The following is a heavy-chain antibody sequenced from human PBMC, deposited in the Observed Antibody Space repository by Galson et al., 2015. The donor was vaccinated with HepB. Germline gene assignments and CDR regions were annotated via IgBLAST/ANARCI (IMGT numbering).Heavy chain of an antibody. CDR1: GFTFSSYS. D-gene: IGHD3-10*01. J-gene: IGHJ6*02. V-gene: IGHV3-48*01. CDR3: ARKLSITMVRGVITAGTGYYYGMDV. Sequence: SLRLSCAASGFTFSSYSMNWVHQAPGKGLEWVSYISSSSSTIYYADSVKGRFTISRDNAKNSLYLQMNSLRAEDTAVYYCARKLSITMVRGVITAGTGYYYGMDVWGQGTTVTVSS. CDR2: ISSSSSTI.